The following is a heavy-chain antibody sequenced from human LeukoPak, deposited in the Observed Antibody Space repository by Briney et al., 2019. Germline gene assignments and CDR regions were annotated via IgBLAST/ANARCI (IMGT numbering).Heavy chain of an antibody. Sequence: SETLSLTCTVSGDSISSRSYYWDWIRQPPGGGLEWIGSIFYRGTTYYNPSLKSRVTISVDTSKNQFSLKLSSVTAADTAVYYCARLHYGGNYGYYYYYMDVWGKGTTVTISS. J-gene: IGHJ6*03. CDR2: IFYRGTT. D-gene: IGHD4-23*01. CDR3: ARLHYGGNYGYYYYYMDV. V-gene: IGHV4-39*01. CDR1: GDSISSRSYY.